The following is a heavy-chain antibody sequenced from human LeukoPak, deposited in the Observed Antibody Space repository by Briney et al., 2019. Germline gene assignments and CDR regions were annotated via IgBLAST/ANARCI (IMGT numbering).Heavy chain of an antibody. V-gene: IGHV7-4-1*02. D-gene: IGHD1-1*01. Sequence: ASVKVSCKAFGYTFTSYAMNWARQAPGQGLEWMGWINTNTGNPTYAQGFTGRFVFSLDTSVSTAYLQISSLKAEDTAIYFCARDWGGWNQAYWGQGTLVTVSS. CDR1: GYTFTSYA. CDR2: INTNTGNP. CDR3: ARDWGGWNQAY. J-gene: IGHJ4*02.